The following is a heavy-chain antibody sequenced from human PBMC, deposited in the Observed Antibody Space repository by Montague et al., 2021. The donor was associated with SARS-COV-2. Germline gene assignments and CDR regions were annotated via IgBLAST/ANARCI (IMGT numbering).Heavy chain of an antibody. V-gene: IGHV4-34*01. CDR3: ARLGDGVVPSPILGVGPYYSYYYMDV. J-gene: IGHJ6*03. D-gene: IGHD3-10*01. CDR1: GGSSSTYS. CDR2: IHHGGST. Sequence: SETLSLTCAVHGGSSSTYSWNWIRQPPGKGLEWIGEIHHGGSTNYNPSLKSRVTISADTSKNQFSLKLTSVAAADTAVYYCARLGDGVVPSPILGVGPYYSYYYMDVWGKGTTVTVS.